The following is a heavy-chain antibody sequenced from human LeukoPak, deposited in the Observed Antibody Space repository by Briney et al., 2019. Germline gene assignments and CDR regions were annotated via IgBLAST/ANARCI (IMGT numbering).Heavy chain of an antibody. CDR3: ARDPHGYWWFDP. J-gene: IGHJ5*02. D-gene: IGHD5-18*01. V-gene: IGHV3-74*03. CDR2: INVDGSST. CDR1: GVTVRNYW. Sequence: PGESLRLSCAASGVTVRNYWMHWGRHAPGKGLVWVSRINVDGSSTTYADSVKGRFTISRDNAKNPLYLQMNSLRAEDTAVYYCARDPHGYWWFDPWGQGTLVTVSS.